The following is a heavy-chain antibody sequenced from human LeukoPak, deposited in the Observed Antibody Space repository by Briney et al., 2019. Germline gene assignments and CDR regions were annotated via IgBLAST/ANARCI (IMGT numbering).Heavy chain of an antibody. D-gene: IGHD4-23*01. CDR3: ARGTQYGGNSFDY. CDR2: IYYSGST. J-gene: IGHJ4*02. Sequence: PSETLSLTCTVSGGSISSSSYYWGWIRQPPGKGLEWIGSIYYSGSTYYNPSHKSRVTISVDTSKNQFSLKLSSVTAADTAVYYCARGTQYGGNSFDYWGQGTLVTVSS. CDR1: GGSISSSSYY. V-gene: IGHV4-39*07.